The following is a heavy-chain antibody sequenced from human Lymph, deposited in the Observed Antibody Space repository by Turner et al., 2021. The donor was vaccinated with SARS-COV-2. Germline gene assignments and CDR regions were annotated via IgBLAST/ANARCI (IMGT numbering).Heavy chain of an antibody. D-gene: IGHD3-3*01. Sequence: QVQLVQSGAEVTKPGASVKVSCKSSGYTFTGYYMHWVRQAPGQGLEWMAWINPNCGGTNYAQKFQGRVTMTRDTSISTAYMELSRLRSDDTAVYYCARAVVWYNDFWSGYSGGYGLDVWGQGTTVTVSS. V-gene: IGHV1-2*02. J-gene: IGHJ6*02. CDR2: INPNCGGT. CDR3: ARAVVWYNDFWSGYSGGYGLDV. CDR1: GYTFTGYY.